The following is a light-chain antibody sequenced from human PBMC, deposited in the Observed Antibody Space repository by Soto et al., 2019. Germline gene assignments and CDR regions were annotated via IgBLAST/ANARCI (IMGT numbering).Light chain of an antibody. Sequence: EIVMTQSPAILSVSPGDRATLSCRASQSVRSNLAWYQQKPGQAPRLLIYAASTRATGIPARFSGSGSGTEFTLTISSLQSEDFAVYYCQQYNNWPPWTFGQGTKVDIK. CDR3: QQYNNWPPWT. V-gene: IGKV3-15*01. CDR2: AAS. J-gene: IGKJ1*01. CDR1: QSVRSN.